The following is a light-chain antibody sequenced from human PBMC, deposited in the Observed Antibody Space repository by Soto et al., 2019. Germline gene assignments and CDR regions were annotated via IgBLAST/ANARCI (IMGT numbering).Light chain of an antibody. Sequence: EIVMTQSPATLSVSPGERATLSCRASQSVSSNLAWYQQKPGQAPRLLIYGASTRATGIPARFSGSGSGTEFTLTISSLQSEDFAVDYCQQYNTWLITFGQGTRLEIK. CDR2: GAS. CDR3: QQYNTWLIT. J-gene: IGKJ5*01. CDR1: QSVSSN. V-gene: IGKV3-15*01.